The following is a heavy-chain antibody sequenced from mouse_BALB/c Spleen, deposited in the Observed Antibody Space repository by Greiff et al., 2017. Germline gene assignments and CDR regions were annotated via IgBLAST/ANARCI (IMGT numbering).Heavy chain of an antibody. Sequence: QVQLKQPGAELVKPGASVKMSCKASGYTFTSYWMHWVKQRPGQGLEWIGVIDPSDSYTSYNQKFKGKATLTVDTSSSTAYMQLSSLTSEDSAVYYCTGSTYYFDYWGQGTTLTVSS. CDR2: IDPSDSYT. CDR1: GYTFTSYW. D-gene: IGHD1-1*01. V-gene: IGHV1S127*01. J-gene: IGHJ2*01. CDR3: TGSTYYFDY.